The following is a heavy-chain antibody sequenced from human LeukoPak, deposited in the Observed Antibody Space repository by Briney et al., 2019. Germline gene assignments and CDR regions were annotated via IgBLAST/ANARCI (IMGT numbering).Heavy chain of an antibody. CDR2: IYHSGST. Sequence: NPSETLSLTCAVSGGSISSSNWWSWVRQPPGKGLEWIGEIYHSGSTNYNPSLKSRVTISVDKSKNQFSLKLSSVTAADTAVYYCARGRAVATIYYYYYMDVWGKGTTVTVSS. J-gene: IGHJ6*03. D-gene: IGHD5-12*01. CDR1: GGSISSSNW. CDR3: ARGRAVATIYYYYYMDV. V-gene: IGHV4-4*02.